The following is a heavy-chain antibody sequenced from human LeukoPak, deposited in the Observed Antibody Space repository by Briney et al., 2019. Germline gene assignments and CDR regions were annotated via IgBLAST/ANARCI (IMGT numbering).Heavy chain of an antibody. Sequence: RASVKVSCKASGYTFTSYAMNWVRQAPGQGLEWMGGIIPIFGTANYAQKFQGRVTITADESTSTAHMELSSLRSEDTAVYYCARDRPGVPAATGFGYWGQGTLVTVSS. D-gene: IGHD2-2*01. CDR3: ARDRPGVPAATGFGY. J-gene: IGHJ4*02. V-gene: IGHV1-69*13. CDR2: IIPIFGTA. CDR1: GYTFTSYA.